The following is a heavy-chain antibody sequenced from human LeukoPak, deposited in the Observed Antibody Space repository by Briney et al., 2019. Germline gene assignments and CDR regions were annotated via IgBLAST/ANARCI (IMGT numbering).Heavy chain of an antibody. CDR2: IIPIFGTA. CDR1: GGTFSSYA. J-gene: IGHJ6*02. CDR3: ARATGYSSGWYDYYYYGMDV. D-gene: IGHD6-19*01. V-gene: IGHV1-69*01. Sequence: SVKFSCKASGGTFSSYAISWVRQAPGQGLEWMGGIIPIFGTANYAQKFQGRVTITADESTSTAYMELSSLRSEDTAVYYCARATGYSSGWYDYYYYGMDVWGQGTTVTVSS.